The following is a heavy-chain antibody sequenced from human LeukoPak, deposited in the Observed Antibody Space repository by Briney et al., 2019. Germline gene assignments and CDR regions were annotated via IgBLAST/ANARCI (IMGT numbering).Heavy chain of an antibody. D-gene: IGHD3-22*01. J-gene: IGHJ4*02. CDR2: IIPIFGTA. V-gene: IGHV1-69*05. Sequence: SVKVSCKASGGTFSSYAISWVRQAPGQGLEGMGRIIPIFGTANYAQKFQGRVTITTDESTSTAYMELSSLRSEDTAVYYCARDMADHYYDSSGYYSFDYWGQGTLVTVSS. CDR1: GGTFSSYA. CDR3: ARDMADHYYDSSGYYSFDY.